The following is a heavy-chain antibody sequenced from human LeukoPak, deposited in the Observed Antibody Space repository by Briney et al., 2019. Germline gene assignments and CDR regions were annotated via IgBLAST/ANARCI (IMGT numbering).Heavy chain of an antibody. D-gene: IGHD3-22*01. V-gene: IGHV3-23*01. Sequence: GGSLRLSCAASGFTFSSYGMSWVRQAPGKGLEWVSAISGSGGSTYYAASVRGRFTISRDNSQNTLFLQINSLTAEDTAVYYCAKAREDTFYYDSSGYYFATPLDYWGQGTLVTVSS. CDR2: ISGSGGST. CDR3: AKAREDTFYYDSSGYYFATPLDY. CDR1: GFTFSSYG. J-gene: IGHJ4*02.